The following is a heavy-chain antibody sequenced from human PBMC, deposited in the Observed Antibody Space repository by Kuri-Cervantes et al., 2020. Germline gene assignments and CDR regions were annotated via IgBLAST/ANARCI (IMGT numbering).Heavy chain of an antibody. CDR1: GFTFSSSW. J-gene: IGHJ2*01. V-gene: IGHV3-52*01. CDR2: IKRDGSEK. Sequence: GESLKISCAASGFTFSSSWMFWVCQSPEKGLEWVADIKRDGSEKYYVDSVKGRLTISRDNAKNSLYLQMNSLRAEDTAVYYCARDYYDFWSGYLETQNWYFDLWGRGTLVTVSS. D-gene: IGHD3-3*01. CDR3: ARDYYDFWSGYLETQNWYFDL.